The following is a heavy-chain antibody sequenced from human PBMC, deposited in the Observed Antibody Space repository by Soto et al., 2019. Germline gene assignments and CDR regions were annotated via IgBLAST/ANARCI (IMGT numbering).Heavy chain of an antibody. V-gene: IGHV1-18*01. CDR2: ISGYNGNT. CDR1: GYTFTNYG. J-gene: IGHJ4*02. D-gene: IGHD6-13*01. Sequence: ASVKVSCKASGYTFTNYGISWVRQAPGQGLEWMGSISGYNGNTNYAQKLQGRVTMTTDTSTSTAYMELRSLRSGDTAVYYCARLAGAGYNTLGYWGQGTLVTVSS. CDR3: ARLAGAGYNTLGY.